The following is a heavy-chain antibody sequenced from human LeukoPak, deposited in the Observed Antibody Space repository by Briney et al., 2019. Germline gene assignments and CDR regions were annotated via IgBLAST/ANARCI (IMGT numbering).Heavy chain of an antibody. CDR1: GGTFSSYA. Sequence: GASVKVSCKASGGTFSSYAISWVRQAPGQGLEWMGWISAYNGNTNYAQKLQGRVTMTTDTSTSTAYMELRSLRSDDTAVYYCARAGGSYYVRGGPNDYWGQGTLVTVSS. J-gene: IGHJ4*02. CDR2: ISAYNGNT. D-gene: IGHD1-26*01. CDR3: ARAGGSYYVRGGPNDY. V-gene: IGHV1-18*01.